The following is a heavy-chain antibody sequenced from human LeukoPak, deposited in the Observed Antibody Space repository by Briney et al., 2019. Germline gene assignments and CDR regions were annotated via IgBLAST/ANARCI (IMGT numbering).Heavy chain of an antibody. D-gene: IGHD5-18*01. V-gene: IGHV3-48*03. Sequence: GGSLRLSCAASGXTFSSYEMNWVRQAPGKGLEWVSYISSSGSTIYYADSVKGRFTISRDNAKNSLYLQMNSLRAEDTAVYYCARENSAIRGYSYGYGYWGQGTLVTVSS. CDR2: ISSSGSTI. J-gene: IGHJ4*02. CDR3: ARENSAIRGYSYGYGY. CDR1: GXTFSSYE.